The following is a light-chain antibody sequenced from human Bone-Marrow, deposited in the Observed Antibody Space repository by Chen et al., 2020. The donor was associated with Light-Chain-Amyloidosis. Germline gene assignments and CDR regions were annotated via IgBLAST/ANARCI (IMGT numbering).Light chain of an antibody. CDR3: SSYTITNTLV. CDR1: SSYVGGDNH. Sequence: QSTLTHPASVSGSPGQPITISCTGTSSYVGGDNHVSWYQQHPDKAPKLMIYEVTNRPSWVPDRFSGSKSDNTASLTISGLQTEDEADYFCSSYTITNTLVFGSGTRVTVL. CDR2: EVT. V-gene: IGLV2-14*01. J-gene: IGLJ1*01.